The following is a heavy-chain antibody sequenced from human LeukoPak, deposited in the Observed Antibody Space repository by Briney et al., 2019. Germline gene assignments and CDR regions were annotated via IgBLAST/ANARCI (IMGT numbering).Heavy chain of an antibody. V-gene: IGHV1-18*01. D-gene: IGHD2-15*01. CDR1: GYTFTSYG. CDR2: ISAYNGNT. Sequence: SVKVSCKASGYTFTSYGISWVRQAPGQGLEWMGWISAYNGNTNYAQKLQGRVTMTTDTSTSTAYMELSRLRSDDTAVYYCARGDHGVVVAATSLDYWGQGTLVTVSS. CDR3: ARGDHGVVVAATSLDY. J-gene: IGHJ4*02.